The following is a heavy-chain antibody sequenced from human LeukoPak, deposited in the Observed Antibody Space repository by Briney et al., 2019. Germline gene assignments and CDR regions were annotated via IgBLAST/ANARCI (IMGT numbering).Heavy chain of an antibody. V-gene: IGHV3-30*03. CDR2: ISYDGSNK. D-gene: IGHD2-15*01. Sequence: PWGSLRLSCAASGFTFSSYGMHWVRQAPGKGLEWVAVISYDGSNKYYADSVKGRFTISRDNSKNTLYLQMDSLRADDTAIYYCARRSAVRSGYFDYWGQGILVTVSS. CDR3: ARRSAVRSGYFDY. J-gene: IGHJ4*02. CDR1: GFTFSSYG.